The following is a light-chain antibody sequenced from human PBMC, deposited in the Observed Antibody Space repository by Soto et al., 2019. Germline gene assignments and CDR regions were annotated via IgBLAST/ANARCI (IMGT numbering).Light chain of an antibody. J-gene: IGKJ3*01. V-gene: IGKV3-11*01. CDR3: HQRQSWPRT. CDR2: QTS. CDR1: QYINTR. Sequence: EIVLTQSPATLSSFPGDRVTLSCRASQYINTRLAWYQHRPGQAPRLLIYQTSLRAAGIPARFSASGSGTDFTLTISDVQPEYFALYYCHQRQSWPRTFGHGTKVDI.